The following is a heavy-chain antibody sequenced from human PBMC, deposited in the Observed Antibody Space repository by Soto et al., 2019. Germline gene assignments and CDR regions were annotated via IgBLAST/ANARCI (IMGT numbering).Heavy chain of an antibody. Sequence: QVQLVQSGAEVKKPGASVKVSCKVSGYTFTSYDINWVRQATGQGLVWMGWMNPNNGNTGFAHKLQGRITMTRKTSISTAYIELSSLRSEDTAVYYCATAGSGWYLFWGQGTLVTVSS. CDR2: MNPNNGNT. D-gene: IGHD6-19*01. J-gene: IGHJ4*02. V-gene: IGHV1-8*01. CDR1: GYTFTSYD. CDR3: ATAGSGWYLF.